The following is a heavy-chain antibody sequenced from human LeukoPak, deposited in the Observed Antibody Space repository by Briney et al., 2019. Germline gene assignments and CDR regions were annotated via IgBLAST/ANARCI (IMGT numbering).Heavy chain of an antibody. CDR1: GFTFSSYA. D-gene: IGHD3-22*01. CDR2: ISGSGGST. Sequence: PGGSLRLSCAASGFTFSSYAMSWVRQAPGKGLEWVSAISGSGGSTYYADPVKGRFTISRDNSKNTLYLQMNSLRAEDTAVYYCAKADDSSGYYDYWGQGTLVTVSS. V-gene: IGHV3-23*01. J-gene: IGHJ4*02. CDR3: AKADDSSGYYDY.